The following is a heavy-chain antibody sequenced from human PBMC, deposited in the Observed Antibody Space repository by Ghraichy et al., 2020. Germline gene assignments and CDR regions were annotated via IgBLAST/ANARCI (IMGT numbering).Heavy chain of an antibody. D-gene: IGHD1-7*01. CDR3: ARNARPGSTWAWLDP. CDR1: GFTFTDYY. Sequence: GESLNISCAASGFTFTDYYMDWVRQAPGKGLEWVGRSRNKPNGYTTEYAASVKGRFTISRDDSKNSVYLQMNSLKIEDTAVYYCARNARPGSTWAWLDPWGQGTLVTVSS. V-gene: IGHV3-72*01. CDR2: SRNKPNGYTT. J-gene: IGHJ5*02.